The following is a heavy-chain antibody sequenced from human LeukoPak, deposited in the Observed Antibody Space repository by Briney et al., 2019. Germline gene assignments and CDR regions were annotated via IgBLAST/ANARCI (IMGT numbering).Heavy chain of an antibody. CDR1: GFTFSSYN. Sequence: GGSLRLSCAASGFTFSSYNMNWVRQAPGKGLEWVSFISSSSDYIYYADSVKGRFTISRDKAKNSLYLQMNSLRAEDTAVYYCARDPVYYYDSSGTFFDYWGQGTLVIVSS. CDR3: ARDPVYYYDSSGTFFDY. D-gene: IGHD3-22*01. CDR2: ISSSSDYI. J-gene: IGHJ4*02. V-gene: IGHV3-21*01.